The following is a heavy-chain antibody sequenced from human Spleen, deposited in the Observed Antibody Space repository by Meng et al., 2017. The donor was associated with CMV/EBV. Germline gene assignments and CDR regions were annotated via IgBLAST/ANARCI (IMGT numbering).Heavy chain of an antibody. CDR3: ARATALHCGSDCYFKGEDH. V-gene: IGHV1-2*02. J-gene: IGHJ4*02. CDR1: FTAYS. D-gene: IGHD2-21*01. CDR2: SNSNTGVT. Sequence: FTAYSIHWVGQAPGQGPEWMGWSNSNTGVTNYAQKLQGRVTMTRDTSISTAYMGLSRLRSDDTAVYYCARATALHCGSDCYFKGEDHWGQGSLVTVSS.